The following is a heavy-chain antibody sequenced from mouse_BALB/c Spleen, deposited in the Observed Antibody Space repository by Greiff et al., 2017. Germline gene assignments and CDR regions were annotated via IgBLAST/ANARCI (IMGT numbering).Heavy chain of an antibody. J-gene: IGHJ4*01. CDR2: ISYSGST. CDR1: GYSITSDYA. Sequence: EVKLVESGPGLVKPSQSLSLTCTVTGYSITSDYAWNWIRQFPGNKLEWMGYISYSGSTSYNPSLKSRISITRDTSKNQFFLQLNSVTTEDTATYYCAKEALHAMDYWGQGTSVTVSS. CDR3: AKEALHAMDY. V-gene: IGHV3-2*02. D-gene: IGHD3-2*02.